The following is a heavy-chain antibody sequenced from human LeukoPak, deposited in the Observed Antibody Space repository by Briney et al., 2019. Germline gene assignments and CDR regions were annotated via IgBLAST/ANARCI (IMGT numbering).Heavy chain of an antibody. CDR3: ARDMTGYSRVFDWFAP. V-gene: IGHV1-2*02. CDR2: INPNSGDT. D-gene: IGHD6-13*01. CDR1: GYTFTNYY. Sequence: ASAKASCKASGYTFTNYYIHWVRQAPGKGLEWLGWINPNSGDTNYAQKFQGRVTMTRDTSINTAYMDLSRLTSDDTAVYYCARDMTGYSRVFDWFAPWGQGSPVTVSS. J-gene: IGHJ5*02.